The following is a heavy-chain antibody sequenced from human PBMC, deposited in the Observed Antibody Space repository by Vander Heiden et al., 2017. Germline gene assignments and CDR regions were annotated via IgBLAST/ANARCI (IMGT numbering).Heavy chain of an antibody. CDR2: ISSSSSYI. Sequence: EVQLVESGGGLVKPGGSLRLSCAASGFTFISYSMNWVRQAPGKGLEWVSSISSSSSYIYYADSVKGRFTISRDNAKNSLYLQMNSLRAEDTAVYYCAGWLGYYFDYWGQGTLVTVSS. V-gene: IGHV3-21*02. J-gene: IGHJ4*02. CDR3: AGWLGYYFDY. CDR1: GFTFISYS. D-gene: IGHD3-9*01.